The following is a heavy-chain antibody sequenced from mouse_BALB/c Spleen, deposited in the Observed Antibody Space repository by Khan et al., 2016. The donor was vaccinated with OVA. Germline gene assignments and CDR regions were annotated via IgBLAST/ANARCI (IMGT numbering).Heavy chain of an antibody. CDR1: GSTFSTSA. CDR2: INTDGYSP. D-gene: IGHD4-1*01. J-gene: IGHJ3*01. V-gene: IGHV5-6*01. Sequence: EVELVESGGDLVKPGGSLRLSCAASGSTFSTSAMSWVRQLPDKRLEWVATINTDGYSPYYPDTLKGRFTFSRNNAENTLYLQMSKLKSEDTAIYYYASHLTGSLAYWGQGTLVTVSA. CDR3: ASHLTGSLAY.